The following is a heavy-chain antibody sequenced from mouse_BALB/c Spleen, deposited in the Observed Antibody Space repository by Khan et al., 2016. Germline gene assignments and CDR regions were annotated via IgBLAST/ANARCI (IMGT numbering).Heavy chain of an antibody. D-gene: IGHD3-2*01. J-gene: IGHJ2*01. CDR2: INPGSGGT. CDR1: GYAFTNYL. CDR3: ALDSSDYFDY. V-gene: IGHV1-54*01. Sequence: QVQLKQSGAELVRPGTSVKVSCKASGYAFTNYLIEWVKQRPGQGLEWIGVINPGSGGTNYNEKFKGKATLTADKSSSTAYMQLSSLTSDDSAVYFCALDSSDYFDYWGQGTTLTVSS.